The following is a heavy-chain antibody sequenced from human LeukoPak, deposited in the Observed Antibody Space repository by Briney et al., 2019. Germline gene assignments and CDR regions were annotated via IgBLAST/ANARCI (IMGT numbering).Heavy chain of an antibody. V-gene: IGHV4-39*01. CDR3: TRHFGSGRDDY. D-gene: IGHD3-10*01. Sequence: LETLSLTSTVSGGSISSSNYSWGWIRQPPGKGLEWIGSIHYSGSTYYNPSLKSRVTVSVDTSKNQFTVNLSSVTAADTAVYYCTRHFGSGRDDYWGQGTLVTVSS. CDR2: IHYSGST. CDR1: GGSISSSNYS. J-gene: IGHJ4*02.